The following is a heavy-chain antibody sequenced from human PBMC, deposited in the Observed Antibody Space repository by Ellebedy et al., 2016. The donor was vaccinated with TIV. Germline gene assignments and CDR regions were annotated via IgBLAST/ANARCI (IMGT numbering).Heavy chain of an antibody. J-gene: IGHJ4*02. V-gene: IGHV3-53*01. CDR2: IYITGDT. Sequence: GESLKISCAVSGFTVRSKYMNWVRQAPGKGLEWVSLIYITGDTYYADSVKGRFTVSRDNSQNTLYLQMTSLRVDDTAVYYCATDPDGVYGDTSAYWGRGTLVTVSS. CDR1: GFTVRSKY. D-gene: IGHD4-17*01. CDR3: ATDPDGVYGDTSAY.